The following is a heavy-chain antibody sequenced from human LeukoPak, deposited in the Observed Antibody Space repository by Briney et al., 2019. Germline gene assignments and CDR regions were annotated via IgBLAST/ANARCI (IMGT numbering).Heavy chain of an antibody. Sequence: PGGSLRLSCAASGFTFSSYWMHWVRQAPGKGLVWVSRINSDGSSTSYADSVKGRFTISRDNAKNSLYLQLNSLRAEDTAVYYCAREGGLIIPFDYWGQGTLVTVSS. J-gene: IGHJ4*02. CDR1: GFTFSSYW. CDR3: AREGGLIIPFDY. CDR2: INSDGSST. V-gene: IGHV3-74*01. D-gene: IGHD3/OR15-3a*01.